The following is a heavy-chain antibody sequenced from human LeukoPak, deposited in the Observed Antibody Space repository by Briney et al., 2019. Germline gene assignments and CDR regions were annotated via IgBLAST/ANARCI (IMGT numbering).Heavy chain of an antibody. Sequence: RGSLRLSSADPGFTLSSSWMHWVCQAPRKGLVWVSRINSDGSSTNYADSVKGRFTLSTDTAKKTLYLQMNSLRAEYTAVYYCARAGGRGYCSGGSCYTFSYCDYWGQGTLVTVSS. V-gene: IGHV3-74*01. CDR2: INSDGSST. CDR3: ARAGGRGYCSGGSCYTFSYCDY. J-gene: IGHJ4*02. D-gene: IGHD2-15*01. CDR1: GFTLSSSW.